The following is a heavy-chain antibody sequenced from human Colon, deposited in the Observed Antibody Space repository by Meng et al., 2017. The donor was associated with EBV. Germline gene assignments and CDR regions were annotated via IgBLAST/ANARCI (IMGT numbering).Heavy chain of an antibody. V-gene: IGHV4-4*02. CDR2: IYHNGQT. CDR3: ARDGGVTHIP. D-gene: IGHD2-8*02. Sequence: LKPSGTLSLPFAVSGTSISTSNCWSWIRQSPGEGLEWIGAIYHNGQTNYNPSLKSRVSMSVDESKNEFSLNLKSVTAADTAVYYCARDGGVTHIPWGQGVLVTVFS. J-gene: IGHJ5*02. CDR1: GTSISTSNC.